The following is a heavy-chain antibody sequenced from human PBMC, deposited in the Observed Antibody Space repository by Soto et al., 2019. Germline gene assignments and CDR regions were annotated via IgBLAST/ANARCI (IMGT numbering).Heavy chain of an antibody. J-gene: IGHJ6*02. CDR2: IDPSDSYT. CDR1: GYSFTSYW. CDR3: ARQYIAAARYYYGMDV. V-gene: IGHV5-10-1*01. Sequence: GESLKISCNGSGYSFTSYWISWVRQMPGKGLEWMGRIDPSDSYTNYSPSFQGHVTISADKSISTAYLQWGSLKASDTAMYYCARQYIAAARYYYGMDVWGQGTTVTVSS. D-gene: IGHD6-13*01.